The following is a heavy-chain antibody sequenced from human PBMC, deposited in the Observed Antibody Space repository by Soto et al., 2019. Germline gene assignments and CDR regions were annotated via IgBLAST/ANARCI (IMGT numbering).Heavy chain of an antibody. J-gene: IGHJ4*02. V-gene: IGHV1-69*06. CDR2: IVPMFGTS. Sequence: QERLVQSGAEVRKPGSSVKVSCKVTGVTSTRYAINWVRQAPGQGLEWMGGIVPMFGTSKYAQKFQGRVTITADISTNIAYMELRSLRSEDTAVYYCNRGSEYDFWSGYLWGQGTLVSVSS. CDR1: GVTSTRYA. CDR3: NRGSEYDFWSGYL. D-gene: IGHD3-3*01.